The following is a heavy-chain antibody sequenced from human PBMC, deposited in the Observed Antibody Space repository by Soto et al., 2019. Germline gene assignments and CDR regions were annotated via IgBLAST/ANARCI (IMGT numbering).Heavy chain of an antibody. CDR3: ARGTKIVVVTRPFDY. D-gene: IGHD3-22*01. Sequence: PSETLSLTCPVYSGSFSGYYWSWIRQPPGKGLEWIGEINHSGSTNYNPSLKSRVTISVDTSKNQFSLKLSSVTAADTAVYYCARGTKIVVVTRPFDYWGQGTLVTVSS. V-gene: IGHV4-34*01. CDR1: SGSFSGYY. J-gene: IGHJ4*02. CDR2: INHSGST.